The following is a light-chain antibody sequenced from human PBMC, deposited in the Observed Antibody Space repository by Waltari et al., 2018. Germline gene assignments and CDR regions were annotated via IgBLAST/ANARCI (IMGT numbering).Light chain of an antibody. V-gene: IGKV1-39*01. CDR1: QSIFNY. J-gene: IGKJ2*01. CDR3: QQSYGDPYT. CDR2: AAS. Sequence: DIQMTQSPSSLSASVGDRVTITCRASQSIFNYLNWYQHKPGKAPHLLIYAASNLQSGVPSRFSGSGSATHFTLTISSLQPEDFATYYCQQSYGDPYTFGQGPKVEI.